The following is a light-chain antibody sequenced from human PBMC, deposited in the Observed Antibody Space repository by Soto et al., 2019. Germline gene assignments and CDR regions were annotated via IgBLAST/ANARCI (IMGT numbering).Light chain of an antibody. CDR2: DVN. V-gene: IGLV2-14*01. CDR1: SSDVGAYNY. Sequence: QSALTQPASVSGSPGQSITLSCTGTSSDVGAYNYVSWYQQYPGEAPKVMIYDVNNRPSGVSNRFSGSKSGNTASLSISGLQPEDEADYYCSSYTTSRTYVXGTGTKLTVL. CDR3: SSYTTSRTYV. J-gene: IGLJ1*01.